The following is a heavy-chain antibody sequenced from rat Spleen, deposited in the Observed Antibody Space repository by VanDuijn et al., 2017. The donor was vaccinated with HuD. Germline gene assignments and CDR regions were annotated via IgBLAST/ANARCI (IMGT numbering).Heavy chain of an antibody. CDR2: ISTGGGNT. D-gene: IGHD1-11*01. Sequence: EVHLVESGGGLVQPGRSLKLSCAASGFTFSNYDMAWVRQAPTKGLEWIASISTGGGNTYYRDSVKGRFTISRDNAKSTLYLQMDSLRSEDTATYYCTRLGTEAIGNWFSYWGQGTLVTVSS. CDR1: GFTFSNYD. J-gene: IGHJ3*01. CDR3: TRLGTEAIGNWFSY. V-gene: IGHV5-25*01.